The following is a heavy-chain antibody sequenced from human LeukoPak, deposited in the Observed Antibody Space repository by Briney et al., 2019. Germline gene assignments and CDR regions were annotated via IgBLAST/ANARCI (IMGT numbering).Heavy chain of an antibody. CDR3: AKTGGTSGWQRGLGY. V-gene: IGHV3-23*01. D-gene: IGHD6-19*01. J-gene: IGHJ4*02. CDR1: GFTFSSYA. CDR2: ITDSGGTT. Sequence: PGGSLRLSCAASGFTFSSYAVSWVRQAPGKGLEWVSGITDSGGTTYYADSVRGRFTISRDNSKNMLYLQMNSLRGDDTAVYYCAKTGGTSGWQRGLGYWGQGTLVTVSS.